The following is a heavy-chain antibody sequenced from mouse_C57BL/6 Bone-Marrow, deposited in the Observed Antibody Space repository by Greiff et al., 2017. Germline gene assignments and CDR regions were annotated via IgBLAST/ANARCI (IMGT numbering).Heavy chain of an antibody. D-gene: IGHD6-5*01. CDR2: ISSGGSYT. V-gene: IGHV5-6*01. Sequence: EVKLVESGGDLVKPGGSLKLSCAASGFTFSSYGMSWVRQTPDKRLEWVATISSGGSYTYYPDSVKGRFTISRDNAKNTLYLQMSSLKSEDTAMYYCARLLSRLAYWGQGTLVTVSA. CDR3: ARLLSRLAY. J-gene: IGHJ3*01. CDR1: GFTFSSYG.